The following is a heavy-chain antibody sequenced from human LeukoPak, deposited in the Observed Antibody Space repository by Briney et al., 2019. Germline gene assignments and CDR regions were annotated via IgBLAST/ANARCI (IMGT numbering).Heavy chain of an antibody. CDR2: IRADNGNT. CDR1: HYTFTTYG. D-gene: IGHD6-19*01. V-gene: IGHV1-18*01. Sequence: GASVKVSCKASHYTFTTYGISWVRQAPAQGLEWMGWIRADNGNTDYAQKFQGRVTMTRDTSISTAYMELSRLRSDDTAVYYCARKRIAVAGVFDYWGQGTLVTVSS. CDR3: ARKRIAVAGVFDY. J-gene: IGHJ4*02.